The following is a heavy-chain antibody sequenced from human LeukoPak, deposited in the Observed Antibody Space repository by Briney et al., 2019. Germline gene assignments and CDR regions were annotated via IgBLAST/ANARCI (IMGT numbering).Heavy chain of an antibody. D-gene: IGHD2-2*01. J-gene: IGHJ4*02. CDR3: ARVNCSSSSCSYYFDS. V-gene: IGHV3-23*01. Sequence: KAGGSLRLSCAASGFTVEAHFMSWVRQAPAKGLEWVSSIPPSGSSTYYADSVKGRFTISRDNSKNTLSLQMNSLRAEDTAIYFCARVNCSSSSCSYYFDSWGQGTLVTVSS. CDR2: IPPSGSST. CDR1: GFTVEAHF.